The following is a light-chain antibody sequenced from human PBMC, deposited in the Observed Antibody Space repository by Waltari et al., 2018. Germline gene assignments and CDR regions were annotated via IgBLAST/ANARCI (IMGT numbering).Light chain of an antibody. V-gene: IGLV8-61*01. CDR3: VLYMGSDIWV. Sequence: QTVVTQEPSFSVSPGGTVTLTCGLTSGSVSTSYYPNWYQQTPGQAPRTFIYNTNTRSSGVPDRFSGSILGNKAALTITGAQADDESDYYCVLYMGSDIWVFGGGTKLTVL. J-gene: IGLJ3*02. CDR2: NTN. CDR1: SGSVSTSYY.